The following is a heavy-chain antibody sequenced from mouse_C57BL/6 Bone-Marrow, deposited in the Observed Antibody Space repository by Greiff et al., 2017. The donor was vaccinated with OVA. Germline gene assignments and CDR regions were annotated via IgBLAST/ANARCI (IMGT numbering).Heavy chain of an antibody. J-gene: IGHJ3*01. CDR1: GISITTGNYR. CDR2: IYYSGTI. Sequence: EVHLVESGPGLVKPSQTVFLTCTVTGISITTGNYRWSWIRQFPGNKLEWIGYIYYSGTITYNPSLTSRTTITRDTPKNQFFLEMNSLTAEDTATYYCARDRGYYGNYSFAYWGQGTLVTVSA. CDR3: ARDRGYYGNYSFAY. D-gene: IGHD2-1*01. V-gene: IGHV3-5*01.